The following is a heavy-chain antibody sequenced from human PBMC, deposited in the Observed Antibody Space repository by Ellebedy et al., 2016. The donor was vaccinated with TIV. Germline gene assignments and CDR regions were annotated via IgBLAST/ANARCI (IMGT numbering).Heavy chain of an antibody. Sequence: GESLKISXAASGFTFSSYAMSWVRQAPGKGLEWVSAISGSGGSTYYADSVKGRFTISRDNSKNTLYLQMNSLRAEDTAVYYCARGGGYSGYVKGTKAYYYYGMDVWGQGTTVTVSS. CDR1: GFTFSSYA. J-gene: IGHJ6*02. V-gene: IGHV3-23*01. D-gene: IGHD5-12*01. CDR2: ISGSGGST. CDR3: ARGGGYSGYVKGTKAYYYYGMDV.